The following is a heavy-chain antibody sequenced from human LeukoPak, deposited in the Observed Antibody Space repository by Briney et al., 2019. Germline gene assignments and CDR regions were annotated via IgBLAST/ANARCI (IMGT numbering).Heavy chain of an antibody. J-gene: IGHJ5*02. V-gene: IGHV4-39*01. D-gene: IGHD3-10*01. Sequence: TMSLTSTLYTPSLTTRSYCCDWTRDPPGKGREWSARTYYSGSTYYNPSLKSRVTISVDTSKNQFSLKLSSVTAADTAVYYCARHCIITMVRGENWFDPWGQGTLVTVSS. CDR3: ARHCIITMVRGENWFDP. CDR2: TYYSGST. CDR1: TPSLTTRSYC.